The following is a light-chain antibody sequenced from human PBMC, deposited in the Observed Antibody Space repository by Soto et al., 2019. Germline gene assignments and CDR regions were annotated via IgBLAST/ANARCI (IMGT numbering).Light chain of an antibody. Sequence: DIQMTQSPSSLSASVGDRVTITCRASQGISNYLAWYQQIPGKVPKLLISAASTLQSGVPSRFSGIGSGTDLTLTISSLQPEDVETYYCQKYTNVPAFGGGTKVEIK. CDR2: AAS. V-gene: IGKV1-27*01. J-gene: IGKJ4*01. CDR3: QKYTNVPA. CDR1: QGISNY.